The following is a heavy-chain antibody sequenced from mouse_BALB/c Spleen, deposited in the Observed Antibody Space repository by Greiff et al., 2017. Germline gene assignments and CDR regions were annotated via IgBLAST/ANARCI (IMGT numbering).Heavy chain of an antibody. CDR2: ILPGSGST. CDR1: GYTFSSYW. Sequence: QVQLKESGAELMKPGASVKISCKATGYTFSSYWIEWVKQRPGHGLEWIGEILPGSGSTNYNEKFKGKATFTADTSSNTAYMQLSSLTSEDSAVYYWARGGVRRGYFDVWGAGTTVTVSS. CDR3: ARGGVRRGYFDV. D-gene: IGHD2-14*01. J-gene: IGHJ1*01. V-gene: IGHV1-9*01.